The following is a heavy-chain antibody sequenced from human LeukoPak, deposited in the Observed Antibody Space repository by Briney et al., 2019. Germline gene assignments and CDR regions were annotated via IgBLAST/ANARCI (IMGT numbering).Heavy chain of an antibody. CDR3: ARGVLGYSGYEETDFDY. D-gene: IGHD5-12*01. J-gene: IGHJ4*02. V-gene: IGHV3-30*03. CDR2: ISYDGSNK. CDR1: GFTFSSYG. Sequence: PGRSLRLSCAASGFTFSSYGMHWVRQAPGKGLEWVAVISYDGSNKYYADSVKGRFTISRDNSKNTLYLQMNSLRAEDTAVYYCARGVLGYSGYEETDFDYWGQGTLVTVSS.